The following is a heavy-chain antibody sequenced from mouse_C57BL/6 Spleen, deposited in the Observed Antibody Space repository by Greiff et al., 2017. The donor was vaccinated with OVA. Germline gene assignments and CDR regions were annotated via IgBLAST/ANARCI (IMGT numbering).Heavy chain of an antibody. CDR3: VRPYYYGTWFAY. J-gene: IGHJ3*01. CDR2: IRSKSNNYAT. CDR1: GFSFNTYA. Sequence: EVHLVESGGGLVQPKGSLKLSCAASGFSFNTYAMNWVRQAPGKGLEWVARIRSKSNNYATYYADSVKDRFTISRDDSESMLYLQMNNLKTEDTAMYYCVRPYYYGTWFAYWGQGTLVTVSA. D-gene: IGHD1-1*01. V-gene: IGHV10-1*01.